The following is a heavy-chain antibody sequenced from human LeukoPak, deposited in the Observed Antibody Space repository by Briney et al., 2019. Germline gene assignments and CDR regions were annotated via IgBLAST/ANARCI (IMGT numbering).Heavy chain of an antibody. D-gene: IGHD1-26*01. V-gene: IGHV4-59*01. Sequence: SETLSLSCTASGGSISSYYWSWIRQPPGKGLEWIGYIYCSGSTNYNASLERRVTISVDPSKHQLSLRLSSVKAADTAVYYCARQYSGSYGFDYWGQGTLVTVSS. J-gene: IGHJ4*02. CDR2: IYCSGST. CDR1: GGSISSYY. CDR3: ARQYSGSYGFDY.